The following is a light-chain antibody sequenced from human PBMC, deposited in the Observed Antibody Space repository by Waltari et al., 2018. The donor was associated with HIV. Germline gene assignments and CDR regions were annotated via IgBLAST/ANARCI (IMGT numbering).Light chain of an antibody. Sequence: DIQMTKAPSSLSASVGDRVTITCLASQSISSYLNWYQQKPVKAPKLLIYAASSLQSGVPSRFSGSGSGTDFTLTISSLQPEDFATYYCQQSYSTPMYTFGQGTKLESK. J-gene: IGKJ2*01. CDR2: AAS. CDR3: QQSYSTPMYT. CDR1: QSISSY. V-gene: IGKV1-39*01.